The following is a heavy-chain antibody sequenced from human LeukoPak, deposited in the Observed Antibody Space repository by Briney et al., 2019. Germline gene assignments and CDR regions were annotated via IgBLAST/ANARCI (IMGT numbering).Heavy chain of an antibody. V-gene: IGHV3-23*01. CDR2: ISGSGDIT. CDR1: GFTFNNYA. CDR3: ARRRDGYNSGAFHV. D-gene: IGHD5-24*01. J-gene: IGHJ3*01. Sequence: PGGSLRLSCAASGFTFNNYAMSWVRQAPGKGLEWVSDISGSGDITYYADSVKGRFTISRDNSKNTLYLQMNGLRAEDTARYYCARRRDGYNSGAFHVWGRGQWSPSLQ.